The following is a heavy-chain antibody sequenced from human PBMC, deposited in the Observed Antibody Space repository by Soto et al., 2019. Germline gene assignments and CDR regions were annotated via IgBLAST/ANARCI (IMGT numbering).Heavy chain of an antibody. D-gene: IGHD2-15*01. CDR3: VRTSLVVAAATREDY. CDR2: INSDGSST. V-gene: IGHV3-74*01. CDR1: GFTFSSYW. Sequence: EVQLVESGGGLVQPGGSLRLSCAASGFTFSSYWMHWVRQAPGKGLVWVSRINSDGSSTSYADSVKGRFTISRDNAKKALYRQRDSLRADDTAVYYCVRTSLVVAAATREDYWGQGTLVTVSS. J-gene: IGHJ4*02.